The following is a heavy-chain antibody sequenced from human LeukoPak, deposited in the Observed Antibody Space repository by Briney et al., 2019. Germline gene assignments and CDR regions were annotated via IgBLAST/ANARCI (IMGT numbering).Heavy chain of an antibody. Sequence: PSETLSLTCTVSGGSVSSGNYYWSWIRQPPGKGLEWIGWISYSGSTNYNPSLKSRVTISVDTSKNQFSLKLSSVTAADTAVYYCARQAYCSSTNCYPFDYWGQGTLVTVSS. J-gene: IGHJ4*02. CDR1: GGSVSSGNYY. V-gene: IGHV4-61*01. D-gene: IGHD2-2*01. CDR3: ARQAYCSSTNCYPFDY. CDR2: ISYSGST.